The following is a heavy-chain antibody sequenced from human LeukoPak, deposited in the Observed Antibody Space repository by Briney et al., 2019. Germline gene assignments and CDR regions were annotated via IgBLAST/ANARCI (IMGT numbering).Heavy chain of an antibody. CDR1: GFTFSSYA. Sequence: GGSLRLSCAASGFTFSSYAMNWVRQAPGKGLEWVSTISGSGDSTYYADSVKGRFTISRDNSKNTLYLQMNSLRAEDTAVYYCARDRGYSCGYWGQGTLVTVSS. J-gene: IGHJ4*02. CDR2: ISGSGDST. CDR3: ARDRGYSCGY. D-gene: IGHD5-18*01. V-gene: IGHV3-23*01.